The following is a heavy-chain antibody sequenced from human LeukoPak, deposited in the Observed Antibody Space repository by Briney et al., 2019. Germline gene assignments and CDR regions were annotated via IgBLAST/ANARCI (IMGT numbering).Heavy chain of an antibody. CDR3: ARGAGLLWLGESQYYFDY. V-gene: IGHV1-69*04. J-gene: IGHJ4*02. CDR1: GGTFSSYA. D-gene: IGHD3-10*01. Sequence: GASVKVSCKASGGTFSSYAISWVRQAPGQGLEWMGRIIPILGIANYAQKFQGRVTITADKSTSKAYMELSSLRSEDTAVYYCARGAGLLWLGESQYYFDYWGQGTLVAVSS. CDR2: IIPILGIA.